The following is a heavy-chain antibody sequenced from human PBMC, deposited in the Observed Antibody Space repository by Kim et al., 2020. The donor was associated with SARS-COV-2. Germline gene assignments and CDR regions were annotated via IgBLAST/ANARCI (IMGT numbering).Heavy chain of an antibody. D-gene: IGHD3-22*01. CDR2: IIPIFGTA. CDR3: AREGWDYYDSSGYSNWFDP. CDR1: GGTFSSYA. Sequence: SVKVSCKASGGTFSSYAISWVRQAPGQGLEWMGGIIPIFGTANYAQKFQGRVTITADESTSTAYMELSSLRSEDTAVYYCAREGWDYYDSSGYSNWFDPWGQGTLVTVSS. J-gene: IGHJ5*02. V-gene: IGHV1-69*13.